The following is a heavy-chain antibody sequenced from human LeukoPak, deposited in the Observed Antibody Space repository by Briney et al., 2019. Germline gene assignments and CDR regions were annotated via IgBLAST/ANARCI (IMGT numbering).Heavy chain of an antibody. CDR2: IYYSGST. V-gene: IGHV4-39*01. CDR1: GGSISSSTYY. Sequence: TSETLSLTCTVSGGSISSSTYYWGWIRQPPGKGLEWIGSIYYSGSTYYNPSLKSRVTISVDTSKNQFSLKLSSVTAADTAVYYRARPRSSSGYTNWFDPWGQGTLVTVSS. J-gene: IGHJ5*02. CDR3: ARPRSSSGYTNWFDP. D-gene: IGHD3-22*01.